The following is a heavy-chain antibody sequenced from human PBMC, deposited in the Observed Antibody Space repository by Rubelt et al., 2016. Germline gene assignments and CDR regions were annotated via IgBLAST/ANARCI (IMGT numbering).Heavy chain of an antibody. CDR3: AREAVTTGY. D-gene: IGHD4-17*01. CDR2: ISSSSSAI. V-gene: IGHV3-48*04. CDR1: GFTFSSYS. Sequence: EVQLVESGGGLIQPGGSLRLSCAASGFTFSSYSMNWVRQAPGKGLEWVSYISSSSSAIYYADSVKGRFTVSRDNAKNSLYLQMKSLRAEDTAVYYCAREAVTTGYWGQGTLVTVSS. J-gene: IGHJ4*02.